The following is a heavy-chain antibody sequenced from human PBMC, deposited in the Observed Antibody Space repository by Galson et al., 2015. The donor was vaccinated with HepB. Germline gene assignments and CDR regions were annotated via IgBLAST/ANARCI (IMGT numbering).Heavy chain of an antibody. J-gene: IGHJ4*02. CDR3: ARDLLYYYDSSGYYSQLNYFDY. CDR1: GYTFTSYG. V-gene: IGHV1-18*01. D-gene: IGHD3-22*01. Sequence: SVKVSCKASGYTFTSYGISWVRQAPGQGLEWMGWISAYNGNTNYAQKLQGRVTMTTDTSASTAYMELRSLRSDDTAVYYCARDLLYYYDSSGYYSQLNYFDYWGQGTLVTVSS. CDR2: ISAYNGNT.